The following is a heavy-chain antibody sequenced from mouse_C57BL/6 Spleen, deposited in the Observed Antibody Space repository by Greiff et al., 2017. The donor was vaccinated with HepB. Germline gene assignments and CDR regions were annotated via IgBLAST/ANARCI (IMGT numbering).Heavy chain of an antibody. D-gene: IGHD2-13*01. CDR3: ARSRDLYYFDY. CDR1: GYTFTGYW. CDR2: ILPGSGST. J-gene: IGHJ2*01. Sequence: LHYSLSYIIKPGASVKLSCKATGYTFTGYWIEWVKQRPGHGLEWIGEILPGSGSTNYNEKFKGKATFTADTSSNTAYMQLSSLTTEDSAIYYCARSRDLYYFDYWGQGTTLTVSS. V-gene: IGHV1-9*01.